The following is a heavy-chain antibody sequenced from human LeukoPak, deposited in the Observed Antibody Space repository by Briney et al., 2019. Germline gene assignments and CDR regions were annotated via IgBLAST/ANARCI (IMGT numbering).Heavy chain of an antibody. CDR3: ARGHYDSSDYYYH. CDR2: IYYSGST. D-gene: IGHD3-22*01. Sequence: PSETLSLTCTVSGGSVSSGSYYWSWIRQPPGKGLEWIGYIYYSGSTNYNPSLKSRVTISVDTSKNQFSLKLSSVTAADTAVYYCARGHYDSSDYYYHWGQGTLVTVSS. V-gene: IGHV4-61*01. CDR1: GGSVSSGSYY. J-gene: IGHJ5*02.